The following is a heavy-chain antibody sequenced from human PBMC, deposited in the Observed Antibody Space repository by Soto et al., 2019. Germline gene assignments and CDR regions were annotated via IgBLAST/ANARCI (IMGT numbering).Heavy chain of an antibody. Sequence: WTWIRQHPGQGLEWIGLISYSGSTYYSSSLKGRVAISADTSKNQFSLKLNSVTAADTAVYYCTRGDYWGQGTLVTVSS. CDR2: ISYSGST. J-gene: IGHJ4*02. CDR3: TRGDY. V-gene: IGHV4-31*02.